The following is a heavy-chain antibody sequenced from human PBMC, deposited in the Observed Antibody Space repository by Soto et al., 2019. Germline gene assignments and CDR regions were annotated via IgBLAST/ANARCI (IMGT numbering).Heavy chain of an antibody. V-gene: IGHV1-3*01. D-gene: IGHD3-10*01. CDR2: INAGNGNT. J-gene: IGHJ6*02. CDR3: ARVRSYYGSGSRQSYYYYYGMDV. CDR1: GYTFTSYA. Sequence: ASVKVSCKASGYTFTSYAMHWVRQALGQRLEWMGWINAGNGNTKYSQKFQGRVTITRDTSASTAYMELSSLRSEDTAVYYCARVRSYYGSGSRQSYYYYYGMDVWGQGTTVTVSS.